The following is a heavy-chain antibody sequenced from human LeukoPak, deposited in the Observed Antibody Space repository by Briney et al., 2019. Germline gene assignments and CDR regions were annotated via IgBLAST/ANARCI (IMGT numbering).Heavy chain of an antibody. Sequence: PSQTLSLTCTVSGGSISSGGYYWSWIRQHPGKGLEWIGYIYYSGSTYYNPSLKSRVTISVDKSKNQFSLKLSSVTAADTAVYYCARATRKPSGAFDTWGQRTMVTVSS. V-gene: IGHV4-31*03. CDR1: GGSISSGGYY. D-gene: IGHD7-27*01. CDR2: IYYSGST. J-gene: IGHJ3*02. CDR3: ARATRKPSGAFDT.